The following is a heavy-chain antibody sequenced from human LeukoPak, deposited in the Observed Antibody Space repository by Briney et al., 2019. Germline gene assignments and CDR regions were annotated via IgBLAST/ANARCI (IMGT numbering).Heavy chain of an antibody. J-gene: IGHJ3*02. D-gene: IGHD1-26*01. V-gene: IGHV3-53*01. Sequence: GGSLRLSCAASGFTFDDYGMSWVRQAPGKGLEWVSVIYSGGSTYYADSVKGRFTISRDNSKNTLYLQMNSLRAEDTAVYYCARDRPIVGAKPDAFDIWGQGTMVTVSS. CDR1: GFTFDDYG. CDR2: IYSGGST. CDR3: ARDRPIVGAKPDAFDI.